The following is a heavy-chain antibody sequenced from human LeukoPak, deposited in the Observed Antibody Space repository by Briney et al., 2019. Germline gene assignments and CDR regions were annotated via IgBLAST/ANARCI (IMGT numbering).Heavy chain of an antibody. CDR2: INPNSGGT. CDR1: GYTFTGYY. D-gene: IGHD6-19*01. J-gene: IGHJ5*02. CDR3: ARTSINPQWLASTNWFDP. Sequence: GASVKVSCKASGYTFTGYYMHWVRQAPGQGLEWMGRINPNSGGTNYAQKFQGRVTMTRDTSISTAYVELSRLRSDDTAVYYCARTSINPQWLASTNWFDPWGQGTLVTVSS. V-gene: IGHV1-2*06.